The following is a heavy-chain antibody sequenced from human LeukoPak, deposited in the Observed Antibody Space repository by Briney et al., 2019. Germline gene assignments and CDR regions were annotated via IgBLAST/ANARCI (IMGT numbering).Heavy chain of an antibody. CDR1: GFTFSSYE. D-gene: IGHD5-12*01. Sequence: GGSLRLSCAASGFTFSSYEMNWVRQAPGKGLEWVSYISSSGSTLYYADSVKGRFTISRDNAKNSLYLQMNSLRAEDTAVYYCARIMGLRFLYYFDYWGQGTLVTVSS. J-gene: IGHJ4*02. CDR2: ISSSGSTL. CDR3: ARIMGLRFLYYFDY. V-gene: IGHV3-48*03.